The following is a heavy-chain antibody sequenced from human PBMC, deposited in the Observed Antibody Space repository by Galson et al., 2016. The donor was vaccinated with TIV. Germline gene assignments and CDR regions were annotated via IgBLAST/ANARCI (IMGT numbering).Heavy chain of an antibody. V-gene: IGHV4-59*01. J-gene: IGHJ6*03. CDR2: VYYTGSA. CDR3: ARDKSDLDTVDYFYYYMDV. CDR1: GFTFEDYG. D-gene: IGHD2-21*02. Sequence: LRLSCAASGFTFEDYGMTWVRRPPGKGLEWIGHVYYTGSADYNPSLKRRVTISLDTSKTQFSLKLSSVTAADTAVYYSARDKSDLDTVDYFYYYMDVWGKGTTVTVAS.